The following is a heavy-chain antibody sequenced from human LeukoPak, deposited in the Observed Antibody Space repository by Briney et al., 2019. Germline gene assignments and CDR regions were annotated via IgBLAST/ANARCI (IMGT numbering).Heavy chain of an antibody. J-gene: IGHJ4*02. D-gene: IGHD4-17*01. CDR2: INPNSGGT. CDR1: GYTFTGYY. V-gene: IGHV1-2*06. Sequence: GASVKVSCKASGYTFTGYYMHWVRQAPGQGLEWMGRINPNSGGTNYAQKFQGRVTMTRDTSISTAYMELSSLRPEDTAVYYCARDSSGGYGDYSGDYWGQGTLVTVSS. CDR3: ARDSSGGYGDYSGDY.